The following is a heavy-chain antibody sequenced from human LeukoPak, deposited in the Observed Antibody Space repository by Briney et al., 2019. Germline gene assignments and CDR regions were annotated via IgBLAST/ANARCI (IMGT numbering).Heavy chain of an antibody. D-gene: IGHD4-11*01. V-gene: IGHV4-31*03. Sequence: PSQTLSLTCTVSGGSISSGGYYWSWIRQHPGKGLEWIGYIYYSGSTYYNPSLKSRVTMSVDTSKTQFSLRLSSVTAADTAVYYCATTGPGYYYGMDVWGQGTTVTVSS. CDR3: ATTGPGYYYGMDV. CDR2: IYYSGST. CDR1: GGSISSGGYY. J-gene: IGHJ6*02.